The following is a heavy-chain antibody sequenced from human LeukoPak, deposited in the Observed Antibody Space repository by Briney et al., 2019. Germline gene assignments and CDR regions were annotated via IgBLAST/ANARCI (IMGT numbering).Heavy chain of an antibody. Sequence: GGSLRLSCAASGFTFSSYSMNWVRQAPGKGLEWVSSISSSSSYIYYADSVKGRFTISRDNAKNSLYPQMNSLRAEDTAVYYCARAEYYDILTGYDWGQGTLVTVSS. V-gene: IGHV3-21*01. CDR3: ARAEYYDILTGYD. CDR2: ISSSSSYI. J-gene: IGHJ4*02. CDR1: GFTFSSYS. D-gene: IGHD3-9*01.